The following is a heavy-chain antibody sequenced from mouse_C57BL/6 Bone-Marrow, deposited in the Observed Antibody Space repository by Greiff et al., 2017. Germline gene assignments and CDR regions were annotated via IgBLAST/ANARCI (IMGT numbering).Heavy chain of an antibody. CDR2: IIPYNGGT. Sequence: EVQLQQSGPVLVKPGASVKMSCKASGYTFPDDYLNWVKQSHGKSLEWIGVIIPYNGGTSYNQKFKGKATLTVDKSSSTAYMALNSLTSEDSSVYYCARERNDGYFFDYWGQGTTLTVSS. D-gene: IGHD2-3*01. V-gene: IGHV1-19*01. CDR1: GYTFPDDY. CDR3: ARERNDGYFFDY. J-gene: IGHJ2*01.